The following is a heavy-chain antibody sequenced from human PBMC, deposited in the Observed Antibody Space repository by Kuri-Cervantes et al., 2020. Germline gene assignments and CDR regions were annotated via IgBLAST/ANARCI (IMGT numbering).Heavy chain of an antibody. CDR2: TCYRTKLRN. V-gene: IGHV6-1*01. Sequence: SCAISWDSVSRKSVAWNWIRQSPSRGLEWLGRTCYRTKLRNDYAESVKSRITINPDTCSNQFSLQLNSVTPEDTAVYYCARDGGNSGDFDFWGQGALVTVSS. J-gene: IGHJ4*02. CDR3: ARDGGNSGDFDF. D-gene: IGHD4-23*01. CDR1: WDSVSRKSVA.